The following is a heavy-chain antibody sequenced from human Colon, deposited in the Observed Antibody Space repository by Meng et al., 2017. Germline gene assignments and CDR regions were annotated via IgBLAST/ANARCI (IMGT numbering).Heavy chain of an antibody. CDR3: AREVVVAGTRNWLDP. CDR1: GGAMTSSDW. V-gene: IGHV4-4*02. Sequence: QLQESGPGLVKPWGTLALTCTVSGGAMTSSDWWSWVRQTPGKGLEWIGETYQNGRPNYNPSLKRRVTISVDKSKNQFSLNMTSVTAADTAVYYCAREVVVAGTRNWLDPWGQGILVTVSS. CDR2: TYQNGRP. D-gene: IGHD6-19*01. J-gene: IGHJ5*02.